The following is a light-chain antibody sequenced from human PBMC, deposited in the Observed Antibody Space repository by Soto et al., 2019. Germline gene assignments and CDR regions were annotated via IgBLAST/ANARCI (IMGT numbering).Light chain of an antibody. CDR2: GNS. J-gene: IGLJ2*01. CDR1: SSKIGAGYD. V-gene: IGLV1-40*01. Sequence: QSVLTQPPSVSGAPGQRVTISCTGSSSKIGAGYDVHWYQQLPGTAPKLLIYGNSKRPSGVPDRFSGSKSGTSASLAITGLQAEDEADYYCQSNDSSLSVVFGGGTKLTVL. CDR3: QSNDSSLSVV.